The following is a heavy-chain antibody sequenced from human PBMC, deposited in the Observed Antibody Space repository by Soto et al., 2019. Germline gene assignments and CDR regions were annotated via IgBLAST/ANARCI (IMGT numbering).Heavy chain of an antibody. Sequence: SETLCVTCTVSGGSISSYYWSWIRQPAGKGLEWIGRIYTSGSTNYNPSPTSRVTISVDTSKNQCSLNLSSVTAADTAVYYCARETAPGSFSYWGQGTLVIVSS. CDR3: ARETAPGSFSY. V-gene: IGHV4-4*07. D-gene: IGHD3-3*02. CDR2: IYTSGST. CDR1: GGSISSYY. J-gene: IGHJ4*02.